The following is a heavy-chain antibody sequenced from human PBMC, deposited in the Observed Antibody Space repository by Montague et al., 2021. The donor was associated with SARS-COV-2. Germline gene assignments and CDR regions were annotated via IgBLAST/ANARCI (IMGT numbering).Heavy chain of an antibody. Sequence: SLRLSCAASGFTFSSYSMNWVRQAPGKVLEWVSSISSSSSYIYXXXSXXXRFXISRDNAKNSLYLQMNSLRAEDTAVYYCARVPRIRFMENYYYYMDVWGKGTTVTVSS. D-gene: IGHD3-16*01. CDR1: GFTFSSYS. J-gene: IGHJ6*03. V-gene: IGHV3-21*01. CDR2: ISSSSSYI. CDR3: ARVPRIRFMENYYYYMDV.